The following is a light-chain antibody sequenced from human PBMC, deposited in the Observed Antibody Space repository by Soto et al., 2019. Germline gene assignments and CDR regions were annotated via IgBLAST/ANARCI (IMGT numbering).Light chain of an antibody. CDR3: AAWDGSLNGLL. CDR1: NSNIGANT. CDR2: NSD. Sequence: QAVVTQPPSASGTPGQRVSVSCSGSNSNIGANTVSWYQQVPGTAPKLLIYNSDQRLPGVSDRFSGSKSGTSASLAVSGLQSEDEADYYCAAWDGSLNGLLFGGGTKLTVL. V-gene: IGLV1-44*01. J-gene: IGLJ2*01.